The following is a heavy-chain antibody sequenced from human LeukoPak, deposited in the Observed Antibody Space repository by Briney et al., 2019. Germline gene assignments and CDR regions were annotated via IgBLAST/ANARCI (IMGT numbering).Heavy chain of an antibody. CDR2: IYYSGST. CDR3: ARDHDFWSGYLGYYYYGMDV. Sequence: PSETLSLTCTVSGGSISSGGYYWSWIRQHPGKGLEWIGYIYYSGSTYYNPSLKSRVTISVDTSKNQFSLKLSSVTAADTAVYYCARDHDFWSGYLGYYYYGMDVWGQGTTVTVPS. D-gene: IGHD3-3*01. V-gene: IGHV4-31*03. J-gene: IGHJ6*02. CDR1: GGSISSGGYY.